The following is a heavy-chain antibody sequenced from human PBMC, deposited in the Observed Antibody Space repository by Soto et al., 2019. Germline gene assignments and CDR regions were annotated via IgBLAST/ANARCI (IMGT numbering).Heavy chain of an antibody. V-gene: IGHV1-69*17. J-gene: IGHJ4*02. CDR3: ARESLGAKGADH. CDR1: GDTFNSYV. D-gene: IGHD7-27*01. Sequence: QVQLVQSGAEVKRPGSSVKVSCESSGDTFNSYVISWVRQAPGQGLEWMGGVIPIIGVTHYAQKFQGRLTIAALSSTGTAYMELTKFDSDDTALYYCARESLGAKGADHWGQGTLVTVSS. CDR2: VIPIIGVT.